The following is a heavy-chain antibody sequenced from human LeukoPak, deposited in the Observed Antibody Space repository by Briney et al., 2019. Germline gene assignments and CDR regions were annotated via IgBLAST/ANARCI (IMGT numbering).Heavy chain of an antibody. CDR1: GYIFTSYG. J-gene: IGHJ1*01. Sequence: ASVKVSCKASGYIFTSYGISWVRQAPGQGLEWMGWISAYNGDTNYAQKFQGRVTMTTGTSTSTAYMELRSLRSDDTAVYYCARDSSGGWYERYFQHWGQGTLVTVSS. V-gene: IGHV1-18*01. CDR2: ISAYNGDT. D-gene: IGHD6-19*01. CDR3: ARDSSGGWYERYFQH.